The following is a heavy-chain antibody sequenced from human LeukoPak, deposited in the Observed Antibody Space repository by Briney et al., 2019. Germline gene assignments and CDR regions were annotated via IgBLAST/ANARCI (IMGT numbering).Heavy chain of an antibody. CDR3: ARVRPVSSGWYYSPYMGYFDY. CDR1: GGTFSSYA. Sequence: GASVKVSCKASGGTFSSYAISWVRQAPGQGLEWMGRIIPILGIANYAQKFQGRVTITADKSTSTAYMELSSLRSEDTAVYYCARVRPVSSGWYYSPYMGYFDYWGQGTLVTVSS. CDR2: IIPILGIA. D-gene: IGHD6-19*01. V-gene: IGHV1-69*04. J-gene: IGHJ4*02.